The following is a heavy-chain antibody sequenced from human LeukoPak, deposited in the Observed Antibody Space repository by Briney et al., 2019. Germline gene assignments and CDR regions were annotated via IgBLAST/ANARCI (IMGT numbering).Heavy chain of an antibody. Sequence: SETLSLTCTVSGYSISSGYYWGWIRQPPGKGLEWIGNIYHSGSPYYNPSLKSRATISKDTPKNHFSLKLSSVTAADTAMYYCASKSAYDFGFDYWGQGALVTVSS. CDR2: IYHSGSP. D-gene: IGHD5-12*01. V-gene: IGHV4-38-2*02. J-gene: IGHJ4*02. CDR1: GYSISSGYY. CDR3: ASKSAYDFGFDY.